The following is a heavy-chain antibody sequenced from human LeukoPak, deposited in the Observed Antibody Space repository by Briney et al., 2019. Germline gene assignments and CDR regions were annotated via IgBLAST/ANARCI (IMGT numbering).Heavy chain of an antibody. D-gene: IGHD2-2*01. Sequence: GASVKVSCKASGGTFSSYAISWVRQAPGRGLEWMGRIIPILGIANYAQKFQGRVTITADKSTSTAYMELSSLRSEDTAVYYCANPDQTSPGRFKYGMDVWGQGTLVTVSS. CDR2: IIPILGIA. CDR3: ANPDQTSPGRFKYGMDV. CDR1: GGTFSSYA. V-gene: IGHV1-69*04. J-gene: IGHJ6*02.